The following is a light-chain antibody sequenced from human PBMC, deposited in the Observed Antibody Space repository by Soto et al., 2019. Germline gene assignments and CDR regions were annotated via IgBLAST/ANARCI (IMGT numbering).Light chain of an antibody. J-gene: IGKJ5*01. CDR3: QQSYSIPA. CDR1: QTISTY. CDR2: TAS. V-gene: IGKV1-39*01. Sequence: DIQMTQSPSSLSASVGDSVTITFRTSQTISTYLNWYQQRPGKAPKLLINTASSLESGVPSRFSGGGSGTYFTLTISSLQPEDSATYYCQQSYSIPAFGQGTRLEIK.